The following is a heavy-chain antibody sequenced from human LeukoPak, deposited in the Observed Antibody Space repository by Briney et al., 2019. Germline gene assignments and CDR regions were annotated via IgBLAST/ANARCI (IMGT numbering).Heavy chain of an antibody. D-gene: IGHD2-15*01. V-gene: IGHV3-13*01. CDR1: GFTFSTYD. J-gene: IGHJ6*02. Sequence: GGSLRLSCAASGFTFSTYDMHWVRQVTGKGLEWFSAIGTGDDTYYLGSVKGRFTISRENAKNVLYLQMSSLRAEDTAVYYCAREIRETVVTRHYYYGIDVWGQGTTVTVSS. CDR2: IGTGDDT. CDR3: AREIRETVVTRHYYYGIDV.